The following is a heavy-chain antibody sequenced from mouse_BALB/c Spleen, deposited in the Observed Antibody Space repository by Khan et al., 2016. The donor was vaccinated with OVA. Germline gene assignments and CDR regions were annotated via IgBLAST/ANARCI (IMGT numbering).Heavy chain of an antibody. CDR1: GFTFSTYA. J-gene: IGHJ3*01. CDR2: ISSGGDYI. CDR3: ARHNYGPFAY. D-gene: IGHD1-1*01. Sequence: EVELVESGGDLVKPGGSLKLSCSASGFTFSTYAMSWVRQTPEKRLEWVATISSGGDYIYYQDSVRGGFPISRDNAKNTLYLQMRSLRSEDTAMYYCARHNYGPFAYWGQGTLVTVSA. V-gene: IGHV5-9-3*01.